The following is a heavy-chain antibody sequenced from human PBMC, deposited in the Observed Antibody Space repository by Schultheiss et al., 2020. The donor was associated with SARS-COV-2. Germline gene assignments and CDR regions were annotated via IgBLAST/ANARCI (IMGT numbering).Heavy chain of an antibody. D-gene: IGHD3-3*01. V-gene: IGHV4-61*05. CDR2: IYYSGST. J-gene: IGHJ3*02. CDR1: GGSISSSSYY. Sequence: SETLSLTCTVSGGSISSSSYYWGWIRQPPGKGLEWIGYIYYSGSTNYNPSLKSRVTISVDTSKNQFSLKLSSVTAADTAVYYCARVSWGFFGSYAFDIWGQGTMVTVSS. CDR3: ARVSWGFFGSYAFDI.